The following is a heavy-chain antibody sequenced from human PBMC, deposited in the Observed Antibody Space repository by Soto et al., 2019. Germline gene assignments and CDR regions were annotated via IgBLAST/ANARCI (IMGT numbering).Heavy chain of an antibody. CDR3: AGVAVASRGIDS. CDR1: GFTFIDSW. D-gene: IGHD6-19*01. J-gene: IGHJ4*02. Sequence: GGSLRLSCVASGFTFIDSWMHWVRQAPGKGLVWLSRIIGDGTGANYADSVRGRFTISRDNAKNTVYLHINSLRAEDTAVYYCAGVAVASRGIDSWGQGTLVTVSS. V-gene: IGHV3-74*01. CDR2: IIGDGTGA.